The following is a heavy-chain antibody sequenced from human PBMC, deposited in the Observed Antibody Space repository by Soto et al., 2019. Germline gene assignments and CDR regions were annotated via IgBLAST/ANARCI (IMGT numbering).Heavy chain of an antibody. V-gene: IGHV3-23*01. CDR2: ISATGGGT. J-gene: IGHJ4*02. CDR1: GFKFSNYA. Sequence: GSLRLACAAYGFKFSNYAMSGVRQAPGKGLEWVSLISATGGGTYYADSVKGRFTISRDNSHNTLYLQVHSLTAEDTAVYYCAKDRRAGGNSAFYFDFWGQGAQVTVYS. CDR3: AKDRRAGGNSAFYFDF. D-gene: IGHD3-16*01.